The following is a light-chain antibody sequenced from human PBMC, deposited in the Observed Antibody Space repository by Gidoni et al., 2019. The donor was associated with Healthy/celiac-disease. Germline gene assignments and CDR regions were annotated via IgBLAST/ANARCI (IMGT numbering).Light chain of an antibody. V-gene: IGKV1-39*01. J-gene: IGKJ4*01. CDR2: AAS. CDR1: QSISSY. CDR3: QQSYSTPQLT. Sequence: DLQLTQLPSSLSASVGDRVTITCRASQSISSYLNWYQQKPGKAPKLLIYAASSLQSGVPSRFSGSGSGTDFTLTISSLQPEDFATYYCQQSYSTPQLTFGGGTKVEIK.